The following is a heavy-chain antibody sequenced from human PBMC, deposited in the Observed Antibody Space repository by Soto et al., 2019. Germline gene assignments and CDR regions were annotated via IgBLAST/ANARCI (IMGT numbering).Heavy chain of an antibody. Sequence: SETLSLTCTVSGGSISSGGYYWSWIRQHPGKGLEWIGYIYYSGSTYYNPSLKSRVTISVDTSKNQFSLKLSSVTAADTAVYYCARASDCSGGSCWFDPWGQGTLVTVSS. J-gene: IGHJ5*02. CDR3: ARASDCSGGSCWFDP. CDR2: IYYSGST. V-gene: IGHV4-31*03. CDR1: GGSISSGGYY. D-gene: IGHD2-15*01.